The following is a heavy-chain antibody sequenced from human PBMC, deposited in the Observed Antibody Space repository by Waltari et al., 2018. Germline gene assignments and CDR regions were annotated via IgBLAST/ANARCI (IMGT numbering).Heavy chain of an antibody. CDR2: IYSGGIT. D-gene: IGHD2-15*01. Sequence: ELQLVESGGGLSQPGGSLRVSCAASGFNVNTNEMRRVRQALGKGLEWISVIYSGGITYYADSVKGRFTISRDSYRNTLSLQMISLRAEDTAVYYCARAESGGMFDYYYGMDVWGQGTTVTVSS. V-gene: IGHV3-53*01. CDR1: GFNVNTNE. J-gene: IGHJ6*02. CDR3: ARAESGGMFDYYYGMDV.